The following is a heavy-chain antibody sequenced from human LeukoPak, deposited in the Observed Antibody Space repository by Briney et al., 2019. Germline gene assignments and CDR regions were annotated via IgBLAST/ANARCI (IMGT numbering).Heavy chain of an antibody. CDR2: ISGSGDRT. CDR1: GFTFSSYA. J-gene: IGHJ5*02. CDR3: ARRGGYSSSWYLFGWFDP. D-gene: IGHD6-13*01. V-gene: IGHV3-23*01. Sequence: PGGSLRLSCAASGFTFSSYAMSWVRQAPGKGLEWVSAISGSGDRTYYADSVKGRFTISRDNSKNTLYLQMKSLRAEDTAVYYCARRGGYSSSWYLFGWFDPWGQGTLVTVSS.